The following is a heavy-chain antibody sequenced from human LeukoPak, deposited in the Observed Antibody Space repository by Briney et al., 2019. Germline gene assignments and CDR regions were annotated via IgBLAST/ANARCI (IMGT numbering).Heavy chain of an antibody. J-gene: IGHJ4*02. CDR3: ARDEETSRAPHY. Sequence: GGSLRLSCAASGFAFNTYAMSWVRQAPGKGLEWVSAVSGSGASTYYADSVKGRFIISRDNSKNTLYLQMNSLRAEDTAVYYCARDEETSRAPHYWGQGTLVTVSS. CDR2: VSGSGAST. V-gene: IGHV3-23*01. D-gene: IGHD3-10*01. CDR1: GFAFNTYA.